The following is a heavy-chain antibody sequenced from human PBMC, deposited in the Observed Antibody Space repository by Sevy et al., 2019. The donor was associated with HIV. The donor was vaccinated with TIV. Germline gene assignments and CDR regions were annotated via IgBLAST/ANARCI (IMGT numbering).Heavy chain of an antibody. D-gene: IGHD3-22*01. CDR2: IWSDGAYQ. Sequence: GGSLRRSCAATGFTFSNYAMHWVRQAPGKGMEWVAIIWSDGAYQYHGDSVKGRFTISRDNSKNTLYLQMNNVRVEDTAVYYCARGGYYYDNAAYYALDSWGQRTLVTVSS. J-gene: IGHJ4*02. V-gene: IGHV3-33*01. CDR3: ARGGYYYDNAAYYALDS. CDR1: GFTFSNYA.